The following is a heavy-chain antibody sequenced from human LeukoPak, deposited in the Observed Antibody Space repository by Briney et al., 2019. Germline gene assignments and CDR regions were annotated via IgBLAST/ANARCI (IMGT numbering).Heavy chain of an antibody. J-gene: IGHJ4*02. CDR1: GSTFSSYA. Sequence: GGSLRLSCAASGSTFSSYAMSWVRQAPGKGLEWVSAISGSGGSTYYADSVKGRFTISRDNSKNTLYLQMNSLRAEDTAVYYCAKDSVYYDSSGYHYFDYWGQGTLVTVSS. D-gene: IGHD3-22*01. V-gene: IGHV3-23*01. CDR2: ISGSGGST. CDR3: AKDSVYYDSSGYHYFDY.